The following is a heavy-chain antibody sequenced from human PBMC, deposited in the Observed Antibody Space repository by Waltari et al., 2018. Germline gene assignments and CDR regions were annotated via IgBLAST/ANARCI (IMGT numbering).Heavy chain of an antibody. D-gene: IGHD1-1*01. CDR1: GGTFSSYA. CDR2: RIPIFGTA. V-gene: IGHV1-69*18. CDR3: ARGAGLEGGSDY. Sequence: QVQLVQSGAEVKKPGSSVKVSCKASGGTFSSYAISWVRQAPGKGLEWMGRRIPIFGTADYAQKCQGRVTITADESTSTAYMELSSLRSEDTAVYYCARGAGLEGGSDYWGQGTLVTVSS. J-gene: IGHJ4*02.